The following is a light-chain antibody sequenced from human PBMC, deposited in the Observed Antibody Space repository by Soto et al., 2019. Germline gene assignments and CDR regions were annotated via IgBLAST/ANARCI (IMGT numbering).Light chain of an antibody. CDR1: SSDIGSYNY. CDR3: NSYTSSSSFV. J-gene: IGLJ1*01. V-gene: IGLV2-14*01. CDR2: EVT. Sequence: QSVLTQPASVSGSPGQSITISCFGTSSDIGSYNYVSWYRQHPGRAPKLMIYEVTNRPSGVSRRFSGSKSGNTASLTISGLQAEDEADYYCNSYTSSSSFVFGTGTKLTVL.